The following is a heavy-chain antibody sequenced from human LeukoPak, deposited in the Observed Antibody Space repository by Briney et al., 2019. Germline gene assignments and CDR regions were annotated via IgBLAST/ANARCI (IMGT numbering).Heavy chain of an antibody. V-gene: IGHV3-23*01. CDR3: AKVVDCGGDCYSDLLDY. Sequence: SCKASGGTFSSYAMSWVRQAPGKGLVWVSAISGSGGSTYYADSVKGRFTISRDNSKNTLYLQMNSLRAEDTAVYYCAKVVDCGGDCYSDLLDYWGQGTLVTVSS. D-gene: IGHD2-21*02. CDR2: ISGSGGST. J-gene: IGHJ4*02. CDR1: GGTFSSYA.